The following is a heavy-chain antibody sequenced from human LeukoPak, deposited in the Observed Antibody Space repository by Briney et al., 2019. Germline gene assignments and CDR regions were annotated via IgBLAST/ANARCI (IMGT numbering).Heavy chain of an antibody. CDR3: ARAGRGAVAEPDFDY. CDR2: INPSGGST. V-gene: IGHV1-46*01. Sequence: ASVKVSCKASGYTLTDYYMHWVRQAPGQGLEWMGIINPSGGSTSYAQKFQGRVTMTRDTSTSTVYMELSSLRSEDTAAYYCARAGRGAVAEPDFDYWGQGTLVTVSS. D-gene: IGHD6-19*01. J-gene: IGHJ4*02. CDR1: GYTLTDYY.